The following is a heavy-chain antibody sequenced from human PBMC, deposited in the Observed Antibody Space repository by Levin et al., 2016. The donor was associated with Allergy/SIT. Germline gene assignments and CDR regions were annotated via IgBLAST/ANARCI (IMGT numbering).Heavy chain of an antibody. CDR1: GGSLTSGTYH. Sequence: SETLSLTCSVSGGSLTSGTYHWAWIRQPPGKGLEWIGSIHHTGSTYYNSSLKSRVTISVDTSKNQFSLHLNSMTATDTAVYYCARPMGSAVADAFDIWGRGTSVTVS. D-gene: IGHD3-10*01. J-gene: IGHJ3*02. CDR2: IHHTGST. CDR3: ARPMGSAVADAFDI. V-gene: IGHV4-39*01.